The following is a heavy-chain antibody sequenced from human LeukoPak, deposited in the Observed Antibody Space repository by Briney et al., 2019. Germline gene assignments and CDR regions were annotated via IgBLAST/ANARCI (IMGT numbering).Heavy chain of an antibody. J-gene: IGHJ4*02. CDR3: ARDALEMATISYFDY. CDR1: GDTFTGYY. CDR2: KNPNSGGT. Sequence: ASVKVSCKASGDTFTGYYMHWVRQAPGQGLEWMGWKNPNSGGTNYAQKFQGRVTTTRDTSLSTAYMELSRPRSDDTAVYYCARDALEMATISYFDYWGQGTLVTVSS. D-gene: IGHD5-24*01. V-gene: IGHV1-2*02.